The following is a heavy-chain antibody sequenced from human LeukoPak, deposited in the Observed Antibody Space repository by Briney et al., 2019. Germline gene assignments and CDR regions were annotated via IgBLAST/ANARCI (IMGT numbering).Heavy chain of an antibody. V-gene: IGHV4-34*01. CDR3: ARHRYGSDTSCFGF. CDR2: INHSGST. J-gene: IGHJ4*02. CDR1: GWSFSGYF. D-gene: IGHD2-2*01. Sequence: SETLSLTCAVYGWSFSGYFWSWIRQPPGKGLEWIGEINHSGSTNYNPSLKSRVTISVDTSKNQFSLKLSSVTAADTAVYYCARHRYGSDTSCFGFWGQGTLVTVSS.